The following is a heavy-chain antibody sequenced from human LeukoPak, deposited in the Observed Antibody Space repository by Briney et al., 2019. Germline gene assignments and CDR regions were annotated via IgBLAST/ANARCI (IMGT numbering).Heavy chain of an antibody. J-gene: IGHJ4*02. CDR3: AKDRGIISDY. CDR1: GFTFSSYS. D-gene: IGHD3-10*01. CDR2: ISGSGDST. Sequence: PGGSLRLSCAVSGFTFSSYSMSWVRQAPGKGLEWVSAISGSGDSTYYADSVKGRFTISRDNSKNTLYLQMNSLRVEDTAVYYGAKDRGIISDYWGQGTLVTVSS. V-gene: IGHV3-23*01.